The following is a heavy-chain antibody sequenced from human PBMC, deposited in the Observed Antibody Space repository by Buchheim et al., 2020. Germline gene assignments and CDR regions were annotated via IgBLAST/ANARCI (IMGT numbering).Heavy chain of an antibody. CDR1: GFTFSSYG. CDR3: ARVLGVGATLYYFDY. V-gene: IGHV3-33*01. Sequence: QVQLVESGGGVVQPGRSLRLSCAASGFTFSSYGMHWVRQAPGKGLEWVAVIWYDGSNKYYADSVKGRFTISSDNSKKTLYLQMNSLRAEDTAVYYCARVLGVGATLYYFDYWGQGTL. CDR2: IWYDGSNK. J-gene: IGHJ4*02. D-gene: IGHD1-26*01.